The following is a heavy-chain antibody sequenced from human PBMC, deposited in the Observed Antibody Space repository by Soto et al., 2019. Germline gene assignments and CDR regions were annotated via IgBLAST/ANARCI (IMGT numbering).Heavy chain of an antibody. D-gene: IGHD7-27*01. CDR2: IKRKSDGETT. Sequence: EAQLVESGGGLVKPGGSLRLSCAASGLTFSNSYMSWVRQTPGKRLEWVGRIKRKSDGETTDYAVDVKGRFSISRDDAQNMLYLQMNSLQTEDTAMYYCGTGSAFDIWGQGTMVTVSS. V-gene: IGHV3-15*01. CDR1: GLTFSNSY. CDR3: GTGSAFDI. J-gene: IGHJ3*02.